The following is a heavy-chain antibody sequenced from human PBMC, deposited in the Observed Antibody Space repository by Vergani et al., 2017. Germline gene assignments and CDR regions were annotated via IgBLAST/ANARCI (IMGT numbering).Heavy chain of an antibody. CDR1: GYTFTSYD. J-gene: IGHJ6*04. V-gene: IGHV1-8*01. D-gene: IGHD6-13*01. CDR2: MNPNSGNT. Sequence: QVQLVQSGAEVKKPGASVKVSCTASGYTFTSYDINWVRQATGQGLEWMGWMNPNSGNTGYAQKFQGRVTMTRNTSISTAYMELSSLRSEDTAVYYCARDRSSWYLNYYYYYGMDVWGEGTTVTVSS. CDR3: ARDRSSWYLNYYYYYGMDV.